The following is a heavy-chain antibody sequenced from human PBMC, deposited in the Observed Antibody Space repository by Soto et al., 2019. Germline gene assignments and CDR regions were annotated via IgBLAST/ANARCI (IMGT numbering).Heavy chain of an antibody. CDR2: LFHSGTT. V-gene: IGHV4-30-2*01. CDR1: GGSISSGGYS. Sequence: SEALSGTCAVSGGSISSGGYSWSWRRQPPGKGLEWIGYLFHSGTTYYYPALKSRATISVDTSKNHFSLNLTSVTAADTAVYYCARVSRYCSSTSCSLFDYWGQGTLVTVSS. D-gene: IGHD2-2*01. J-gene: IGHJ4*02. CDR3: ARVSRYCSSTSCSLFDY.